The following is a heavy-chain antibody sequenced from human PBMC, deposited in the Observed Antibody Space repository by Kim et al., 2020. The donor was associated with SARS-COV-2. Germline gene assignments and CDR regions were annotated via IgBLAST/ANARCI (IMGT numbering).Heavy chain of an antibody. CDR2: ISASGGST. CDR1: GFTFSNYA. V-gene: IGHV3-23*01. D-gene: IGHD2-15*01. J-gene: IGHJ4*02. Sequence: GGSLRLSCAASGFTFSNYAMSWVRQAPGKGLEWVSTISASGGSTYYTDSVKGRFTVSRDNSENTLSLQMNSLRAEDTAVYYCAKDRRRYCSGGSCTHFDYWGLGTLVTVSS. CDR3: AKDRRRYCSGGSCTHFDY.